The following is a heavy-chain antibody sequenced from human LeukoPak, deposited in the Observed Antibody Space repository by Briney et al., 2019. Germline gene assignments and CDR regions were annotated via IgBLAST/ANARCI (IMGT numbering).Heavy chain of an antibody. D-gene: IGHD4-17*01. CDR3: ARLEDYGSFQDAFDI. J-gene: IGHJ3*02. Sequence: GESLKISCKGSGYSFTSYWIGWVRQMPGKGLEWMGIIYPDDSDTRYSPSFQGQVTISADKSISTAYLQWSSLKASDTAVYYCARLEDYGSFQDAFDIWAQGTMVTVSS. CDR1: GYSFTSYW. CDR2: IYPDDSDT. V-gene: IGHV5-51*01.